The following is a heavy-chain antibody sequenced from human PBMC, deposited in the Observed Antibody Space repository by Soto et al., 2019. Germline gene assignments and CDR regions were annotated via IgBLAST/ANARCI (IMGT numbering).Heavy chain of an antibody. J-gene: IGHJ6*02. CDR2: ISGSGGST. Sequence: GGSLRLSCAASGFTIGSYSMTWVRQAPGKGLEWVSSISGSGGSTYYADSVKGRFTISRDNSKNTVSLQMNSLGADDTAVYYCAKSPDFYYYGMDVWGQGTTVTVSS. CDR3: AKSPDFYYYGMDV. V-gene: IGHV3-23*01. CDR1: GFTIGSYS.